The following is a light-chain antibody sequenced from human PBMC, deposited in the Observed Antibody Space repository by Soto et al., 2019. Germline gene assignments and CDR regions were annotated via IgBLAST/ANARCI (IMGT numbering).Light chain of an antibody. CDR2: DNN. CDR3: GTWDGSLSVYV. J-gene: IGLJ1*01. Sequence: QEVTISCSGSSSNIGNNYVSWYQQLPGTAPKLLIYDNNKRPSGIPDRFSGSKSGTSATLGITGLQTGDEADYYCGTWDGSLSVYVFGTGTKV. CDR1: SSNIGNNY. V-gene: IGLV1-51*01.